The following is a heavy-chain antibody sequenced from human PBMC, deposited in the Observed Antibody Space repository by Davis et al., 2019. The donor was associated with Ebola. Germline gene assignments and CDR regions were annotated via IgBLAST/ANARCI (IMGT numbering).Heavy chain of an antibody. Sequence: SETLSLTCTVSGDSISNSNYYWGWIRQPPGKGLEWIGSINFSGSTYQTPSLKSRVTISADTSKNQFSLKLNSVTAADTAIYYCTRRLPANWFDPWGRGTLVSVSS. CDR2: INFSGST. CDR1: GDSISNSNYY. D-gene: IGHD2-15*01. V-gene: IGHV4-39*01. CDR3: TRRLPANWFDP. J-gene: IGHJ5*02.